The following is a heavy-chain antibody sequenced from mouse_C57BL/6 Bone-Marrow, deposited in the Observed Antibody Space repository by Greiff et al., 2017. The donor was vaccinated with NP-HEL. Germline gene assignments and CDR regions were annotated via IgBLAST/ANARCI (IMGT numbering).Heavy chain of an antibody. CDR2: IRNKANGYTT. D-gene: IGHD2-1*01. CDR3: ASPIYHPYAMDY. CDR1: GFTFTDYY. Sequence: EVKLVESGGGLVQPGGSLSLSCAASGFTFTDYYMSWVRQPPGKALEWLGFIRNKANGYTTAYSASVKGRFTISRDNSQSILYLQMNAPGAEDRSTYYCASPIYHPYAMDYWGQGTSVTVSS. V-gene: IGHV7-3*01. J-gene: IGHJ4*01.